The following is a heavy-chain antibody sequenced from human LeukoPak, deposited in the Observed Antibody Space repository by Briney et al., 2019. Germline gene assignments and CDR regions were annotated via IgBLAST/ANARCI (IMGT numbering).Heavy chain of an antibody. V-gene: IGHV3-48*03. CDR2: ISSSGSII. CDR1: GFTFSSYE. D-gene: IGHD3-10*01. CDR3: AKVAKYYYGSETYYFFEH. Sequence: GGSLRLSCAASGFTFSSYEMNWVRQAPGKGLEFISYISSSGSIIYYADSVKGRFTISRDNAKNSLYLQMNSLRVEDTAVYYCAKVAKYYYGSETYYFFEHWGQGTPVTASS. J-gene: IGHJ4*02.